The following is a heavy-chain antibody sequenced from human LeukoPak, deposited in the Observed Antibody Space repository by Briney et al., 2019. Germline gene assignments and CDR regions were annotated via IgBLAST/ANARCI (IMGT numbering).Heavy chain of an antibody. V-gene: IGHV3-23*01. CDR1: GFTFSSYA. CDR2: ISGSGGST. D-gene: IGHD5-18*01. J-gene: IGHJ6*02. Sequence: GGSLRLSCAASGFTFSSYAMTWVGQAPGKGREWVSAISGSGGSTYYADSVKGRFSISRDSSKNTLYLQMNSLRAEDTAVYYCAKAPPDSYYYYYGMDVWGQGTTVTVSS. CDR3: AKAPPDSYYYYYGMDV.